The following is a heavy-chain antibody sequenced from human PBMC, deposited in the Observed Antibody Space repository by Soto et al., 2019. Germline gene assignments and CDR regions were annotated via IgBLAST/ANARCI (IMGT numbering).Heavy chain of an antibody. D-gene: IGHD4-17*01. Sequence: HVQLVESGGGVVQPGRSLRLSCAAAGFTFSRYGMHWVRQAPGKGLEWVAVISYDGSNKYYADSVKGRFTISRDNYKKTLYLQMNRLRAEDTAVCLCANDGAYGDSSPSDEWGPGTLVTVS. CDR3: ANDGAYGDSSPSDE. V-gene: IGHV3-30*18. CDR2: ISYDGSNK. J-gene: IGHJ4*02. CDR1: GFTFSRYG.